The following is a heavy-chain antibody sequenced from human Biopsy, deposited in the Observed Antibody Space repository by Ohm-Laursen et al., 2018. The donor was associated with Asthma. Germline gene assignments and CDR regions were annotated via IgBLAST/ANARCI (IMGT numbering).Heavy chain of an antibody. Sequence: SLRLSCAASGFSFSNYGMHWVRQAPGKGLDWVAGISFDGTNRNYTDSVKGRFTISRDNSRNTLHLEMNSLRAEDTAVYFCAKEVFPGWELRRGPDSWGQGTLVTVSS. CDR1: GFSFSNYG. J-gene: IGHJ4*02. D-gene: IGHD1-26*01. CDR2: ISFDGTNR. V-gene: IGHV3-30*18. CDR3: AKEVFPGWELRRGPDS.